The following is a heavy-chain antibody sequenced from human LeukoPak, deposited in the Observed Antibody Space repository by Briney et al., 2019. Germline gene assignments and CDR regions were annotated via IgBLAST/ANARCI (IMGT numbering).Heavy chain of an antibody. J-gene: IGHJ4*02. CDR1: GLTVSSNY. CDR3: ARALLPNYYFDY. Sequence: QPGGSLRLSCAASGLTVSSNYMSWVRQAPGKGLEWVSVIYSGGSTYYADSVKGRFTISRDKSKNTLYLQMNSLRAEDTAVYYCARALLPNYYFDYWGQGILVTVSS. CDR2: IYSGGST. D-gene: IGHD3-10*01. V-gene: IGHV3-66*01.